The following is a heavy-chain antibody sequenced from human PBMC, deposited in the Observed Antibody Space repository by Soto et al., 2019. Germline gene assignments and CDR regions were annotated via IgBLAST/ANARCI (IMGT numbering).Heavy chain of an antibody. CDR1: GFTFSDHY. J-gene: IGHJ6*02. V-gene: IGHV3-72*01. CDR3: AREPYCTNGVCYKGYGMDV. D-gene: IGHD2-8*01. CDR2: TRNKANSYTT. Sequence: GGSLRLSCAASGFTFSDHYMDWVRQAPGKGLEWVGRTRNKANSYTTEYAASVKGRFTISRDDSKNSLYLQMSSLKTEDTAVYYCAREPYCTNGVCYKGYGMDVWGQGTTVTVSS.